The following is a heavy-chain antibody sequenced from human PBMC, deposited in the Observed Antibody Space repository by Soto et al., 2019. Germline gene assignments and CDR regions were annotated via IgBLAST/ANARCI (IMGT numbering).Heavy chain of an antibody. CDR2: IIPMFPTT. Sequence: SVNVSCKASGGTFSSYAISWVRQAPGQGLEWMGGIIPMFPTTNYAQKFKGRLTIYADKSTGTAYMEMTSLRSEDTAVYYCTKDGDSADYGYWGQGTLVTVSS. CDR3: TKDGDSADYGY. D-gene: IGHD2-21*01. CDR1: GGTFSSYA. V-gene: IGHV1-69*06. J-gene: IGHJ4*02.